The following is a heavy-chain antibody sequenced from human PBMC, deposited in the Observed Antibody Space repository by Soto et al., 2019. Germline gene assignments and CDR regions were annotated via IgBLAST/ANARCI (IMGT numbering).Heavy chain of an antibody. Sequence: GASVKVSCKASGGTFSSYAISWVRQAPGQGLEWMGGIIPIFGTANYAQKSQGRVTITADESTSTAYMELSSLRSEDTAVYYCARDRGRYDFCRGMFAPWGQGTLVTVSS. D-gene: IGHD3-3*01. CDR2: IIPIFGTA. J-gene: IGHJ5*02. CDR1: GGTFSSYA. CDR3: ARDRGRYDFCRGMFAP. V-gene: IGHV1-69*13.